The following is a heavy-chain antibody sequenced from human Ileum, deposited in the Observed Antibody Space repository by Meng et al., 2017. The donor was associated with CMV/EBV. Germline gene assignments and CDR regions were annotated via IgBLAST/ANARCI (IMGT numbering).Heavy chain of an antibody. J-gene: IGHJ4*02. CDR1: GGSTTSSTYY. CDR3: ARNVGFYSSQIAY. D-gene: IGHD3-3*01. Sequence: QLQLQESGPGLGKPSETLSLTCTASGGSTTSSTYYWGWIRQPPGKGLEWIGSVYYSGTTYYNPSLKSRVNMSIDTSKNRFSLKLSSATAADTAVYYCARNVGFYSSQIAYWGQGALVTVSS. CDR2: VYYSGTT. V-gene: IGHV4-39*07.